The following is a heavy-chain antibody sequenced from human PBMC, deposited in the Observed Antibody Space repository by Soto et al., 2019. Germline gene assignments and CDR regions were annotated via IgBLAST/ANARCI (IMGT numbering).Heavy chain of an antibody. CDR1: GGSISSYY. Sequence: PSETLSLTCTVSGGSISSYYWSWIRQPPGKGLEWIGYIYYSGSTNYNPSLKSRVTISVDTSKNQFSLKLSSVTAADTAVYYCARRNWLDYYYGMDVWGQGTTVTVS. V-gene: IGHV4-59*01. CDR3: ARRNWLDYYYGMDV. D-gene: IGHD3-9*01. J-gene: IGHJ6*02. CDR2: IYYSGST.